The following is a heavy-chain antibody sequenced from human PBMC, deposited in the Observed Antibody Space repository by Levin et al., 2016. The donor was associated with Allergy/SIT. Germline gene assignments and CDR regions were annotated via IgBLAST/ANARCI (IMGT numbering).Heavy chain of an antibody. J-gene: IGHJ3*02. D-gene: IGHD2-8*01. CDR1: GGSFSSYV. CDR2: IVPILATP. Sequence: SVKVSCKASGGSFSSYVFSWVRQAPGQGLEWMGRIVPILATPNYAQKFQDRVTIAADTSTTTIYMELSSLRAEDTAMYFCARSNGHSYASDIWGQGTMVTVSS. CDR3: ARSNGHSYASDI. V-gene: IGHV1-69*04.